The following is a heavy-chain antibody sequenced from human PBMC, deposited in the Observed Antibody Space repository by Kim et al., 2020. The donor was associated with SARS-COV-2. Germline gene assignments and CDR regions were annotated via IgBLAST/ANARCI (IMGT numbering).Heavy chain of an antibody. CDR3: ARSEDIVLMVYASYYFDY. V-gene: IGHV4-39*01. J-gene: IGHJ4*02. Sequence: KSRVTISVDTSKNQFSLKLSSVTAADTAVYYCARSEDIVLMVYASYYFDYWGQGTLVTVSS. D-gene: IGHD2-8*01.